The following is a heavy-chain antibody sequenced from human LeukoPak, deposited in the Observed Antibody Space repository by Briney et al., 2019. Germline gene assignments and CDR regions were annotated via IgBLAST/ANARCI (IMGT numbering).Heavy chain of an antibody. CDR3: ATAVIGRYYFNY. J-gene: IGHJ4*02. D-gene: IGHD3-16*02. CDR1: GYTLTELS. Sequence: ASVKVSCKVSGYTLTELSMHWVRQAPGKGLEWMGGFDPEDGETIYAQKFQGRVTMTEDTSTDTAYMELSSLRSEDTAVYYCATAVIGRYYFNYWGQGTLVTVSS. V-gene: IGHV1-24*01. CDR2: FDPEDGET.